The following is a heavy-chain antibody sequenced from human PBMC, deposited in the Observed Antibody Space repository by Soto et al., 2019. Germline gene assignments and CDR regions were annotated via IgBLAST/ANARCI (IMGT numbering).Heavy chain of an antibody. CDR2: ISGSGTTA. V-gene: IGHV3-23*01. Sequence: EVQLLESGGGLVQPGGSLRLSCAASGFIFSSYAMSWVRQAPGKGLEWVSAISGSGTTAYYADSVKGRFTFSRDNSKKAMFLQMNSLGAEGTAVYYCAKTTDRLFSAFEIWGQGTMVTVSS. J-gene: IGHJ3*02. CDR1: GFIFSSYA. D-gene: IGHD3-10*02. CDR3: AKTTDRLFSAFEI.